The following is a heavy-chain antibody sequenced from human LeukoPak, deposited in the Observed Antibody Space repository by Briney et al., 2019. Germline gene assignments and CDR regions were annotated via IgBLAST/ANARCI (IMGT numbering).Heavy chain of an antibody. J-gene: IGHJ6*04. CDR3: ARFVTRTTADV. Sequence: GGSLRLSCAASGFTFSSYTMNWVRQAPGKGLEWVSHISSSSNIIYYADSVKGRFTISRDNAKNSLYLQMNSLRAEDTAVYYCARFVTRTTADVWGKGTTVTVSS. CDR2: ISSSSNII. V-gene: IGHV3-48*01. D-gene: IGHD4-17*01. CDR1: GFTFSSYT.